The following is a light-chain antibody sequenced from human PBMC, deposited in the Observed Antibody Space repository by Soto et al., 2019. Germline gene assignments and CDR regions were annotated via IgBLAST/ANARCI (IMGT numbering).Light chain of an antibody. V-gene: IGKV3-11*01. CDR1: QNVANY. CDR3: QQRSSWPIT. J-gene: IGKJ5*01. Sequence: EIVLTQSPATLSLSPGERATLSCRASQNVANYLDWYQQKPGQAPRILMYDASTRATGISARFSGSGSGTDFTLTISILEPEDFAVYYCQQRSSWPITFGQGTRLEIK. CDR2: DAS.